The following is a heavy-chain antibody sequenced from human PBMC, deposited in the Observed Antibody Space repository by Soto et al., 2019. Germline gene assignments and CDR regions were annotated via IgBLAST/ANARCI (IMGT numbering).Heavy chain of an antibody. V-gene: IGHV1-18*01. D-gene: IGHD2-15*01. CDR3: ARDNPYGGNSDY. CDR2: IRAYNGNT. Sequence: ASVKVSCKASGYTFTSYGISWVRQAPGQGLEWMGWIRAYNGNTNYAQKLQGRVTMTTDTSTSTAYMELRSLRSDDTAVYYCARDNPYGGNSDYWGQGTLVTVSS. J-gene: IGHJ4*02. CDR1: GYTFTSYG.